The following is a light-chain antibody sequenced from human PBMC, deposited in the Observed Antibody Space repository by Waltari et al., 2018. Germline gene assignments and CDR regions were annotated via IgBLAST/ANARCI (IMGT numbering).Light chain of an antibody. CDR2: EAS. V-gene: IGLV2-23*01. CDR3: CSYGGASARL. CDR1: SNYVGSYHL. J-gene: IGLJ2*01. Sequence: QSALTQPASVSGSPGQSITISCTGSSNYVGSYHLVSWYKQHPGEAPTLILYEASKRPSGVSDRFSGSKSGNTASLTISGLRPEDEADYYCCSYGGASARLFGGGTKVTVL.